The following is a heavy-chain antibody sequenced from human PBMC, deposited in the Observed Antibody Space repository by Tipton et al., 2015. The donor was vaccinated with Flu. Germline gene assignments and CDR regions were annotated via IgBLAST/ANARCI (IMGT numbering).Heavy chain of an antibody. CDR3: ARVDSSGYYPGH. J-gene: IGHJ4*02. V-gene: IGHV4-59*01. CDR1: GGSISSYY. Sequence: TLSLTCTVSGGSISSYYWSWIRQPPGKGLEWIGYIYYSGSTNYNPSLKSRVTISVDTSKNQFSLKLSSVTAADTAVYYCARVDSSGYYPGHWGQGTRVTVSA. CDR2: IYYSGST. D-gene: IGHD3-22*01.